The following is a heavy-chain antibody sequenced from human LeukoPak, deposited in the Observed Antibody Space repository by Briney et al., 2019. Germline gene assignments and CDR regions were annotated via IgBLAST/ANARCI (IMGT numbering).Heavy chain of an antibody. D-gene: IGHD2-15*01. V-gene: IGHV3-74*01. CDR2: INSDGSST. J-gene: IGHJ4*02. Sequence: GGSLRLSCAASGFTFSSYWMHWVRQAPGKGLVWVSRINSDGSSTSYADSVKGRFTISRGNAKNTLYLQMNSLRAEDTAVYYCASESVVVSFDYWGQGTLVTVSS. CDR3: ASESVVVSFDY. CDR1: GFTFSSYW.